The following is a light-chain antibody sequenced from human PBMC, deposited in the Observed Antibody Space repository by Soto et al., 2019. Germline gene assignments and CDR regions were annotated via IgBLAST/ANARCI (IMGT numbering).Light chain of an antibody. CDR2: EVS. J-gene: IGLJ3*02. CDR3: CSYAGSSTLGV. CDR1: SSDIGGYNS. Sequence: QSALTQPPSASGSPGQSVTISCTGTSSDIGGYNSVSWYQQHPGKAPRLMIYEVSKRPSGVSNRFSGSKSGNTASLTISGLQAEDEADYYCCSYAGSSTLGVFGGGTKVTVL. V-gene: IGLV2-23*02.